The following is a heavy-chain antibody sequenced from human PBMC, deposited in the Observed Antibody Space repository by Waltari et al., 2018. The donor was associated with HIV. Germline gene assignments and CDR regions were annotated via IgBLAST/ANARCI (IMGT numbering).Heavy chain of an antibody. CDR1: GFSFNDHG. Sequence: QVQVVDSGGGVVQPGRSLRLPCAASGFSFNDHGMHWVRKTPGKGLRWVALMSEDGSKRFYAESVRGRFVVSRDNSKKIFYLQMNSLRPDDTAVYFCARDSSRVLWFGESLPTWGQGTLVSVSP. J-gene: IGHJ4*02. CDR3: ARDSSRVLWFGESLPT. CDR2: MSEDGSKR. D-gene: IGHD3-10*01. V-gene: IGHV3-30*03.